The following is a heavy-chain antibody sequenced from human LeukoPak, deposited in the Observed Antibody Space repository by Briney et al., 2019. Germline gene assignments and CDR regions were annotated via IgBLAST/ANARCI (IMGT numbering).Heavy chain of an antibody. CDR1: GFTFSSYG. J-gene: IGHJ4*02. Sequence: GGSLRLSCAASGFTFSSYGMSWVRQAPGKGLEWVSVISGSGGSTYYADSVKGRFTISRDNSKNTLYLQMNSLRAEDTAVYYCARMSPPRYYFDYWGQGTLVTVSS. CDR3: ARMSPPRYYFDY. CDR2: ISGSGGST. V-gene: IGHV3-23*01.